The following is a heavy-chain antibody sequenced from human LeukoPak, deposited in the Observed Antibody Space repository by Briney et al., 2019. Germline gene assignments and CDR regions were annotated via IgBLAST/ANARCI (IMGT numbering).Heavy chain of an antibody. V-gene: IGHV1-2*06. Sequence: GASVKVSCKASGYTFTSYAMHWVRQAPGQRLEWMGRINPNSGGTNYAQKFQGRVTMTRDTSISTAYMELSRLTSDDTAVYYCARDELWNGYYSVNYNYYGMDVWGQGTTVTVSS. CDR3: ARDELWNGYYSVNYNYYGMDV. D-gene: IGHD3-3*01. CDR2: INPNSGGT. CDR1: GYTFTSYA. J-gene: IGHJ6*02.